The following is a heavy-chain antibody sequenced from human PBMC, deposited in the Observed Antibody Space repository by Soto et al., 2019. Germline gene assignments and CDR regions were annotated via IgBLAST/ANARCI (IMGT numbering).Heavy chain of an antibody. Sequence: SETLSLTCTVSGDPVNNNDFYWAWIRQPPGKGLEWVVTTFYSGTTYHNPSLKGRVTASVDRSENQFSLKLTSVTASDTAVYYCARLDFRSGYYGGRFDPWGQGTLVTVS. CDR3: ARLDFRSGYYGGRFDP. J-gene: IGHJ5*02. CDR2: TFYSGTT. V-gene: IGHV4-39*01. CDR1: GDPVNNNDFY. D-gene: IGHD3-3*01.